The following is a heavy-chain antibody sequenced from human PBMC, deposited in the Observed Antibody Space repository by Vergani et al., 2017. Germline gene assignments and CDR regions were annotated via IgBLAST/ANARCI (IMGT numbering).Heavy chain of an antibody. CDR2: ISSSGSTI. Sequence: QVQLVESGGGVVQPGRSLRLSCAASGFTFSDYYMSWIRQAPGKGLEWVSYISSSGSTIYYADSVKGRFTISRDNAKNSLYLQMNSLRAEDTAVYYCARDMYYDFWSGYYTGNYYYGMDVWGQGTTVTVSS. D-gene: IGHD3-3*01. J-gene: IGHJ6*02. V-gene: IGHV3-11*04. CDR3: ARDMYYDFWSGYYTGNYYYGMDV. CDR1: GFTFSDYY.